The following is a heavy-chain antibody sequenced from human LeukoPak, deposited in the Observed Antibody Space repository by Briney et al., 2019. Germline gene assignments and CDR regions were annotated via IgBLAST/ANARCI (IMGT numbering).Heavy chain of an antibody. CDR1: GFTFTRSA. Sequence: GGSLRLSCAASGFTFTRSAMGWVRQAPGKGLEWVSCITNSGGGTHYADSVKGRFTISRDNSKSTLYLQMNSLRAEDTAVYYCAKDLWTDSSGWNYFDYWGQGALVTVSS. J-gene: IGHJ4*02. CDR3: AKDLWTDSSGWNYFDY. V-gene: IGHV3-23*01. CDR2: ITNSGGGT. D-gene: IGHD6-19*01.